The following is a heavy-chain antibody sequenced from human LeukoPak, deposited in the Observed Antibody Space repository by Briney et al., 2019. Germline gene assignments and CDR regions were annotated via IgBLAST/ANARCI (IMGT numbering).Heavy chain of an antibody. CDR1: GGFISGNY. V-gene: IGHV4-4*07. Sequence: SETLSLTCSVSGGFISGNYWSWIRQPAGKGLEWIGRIYSSGSTDYNPSLKSRITMSLDKSKNQFSLKLNSVTAADTAVYYCARDPGSYLDYWGQGTLVTVSS. J-gene: IGHJ4*02. CDR3: ARDPGSYLDY. CDR2: IYSSGST. D-gene: IGHD3-10*01.